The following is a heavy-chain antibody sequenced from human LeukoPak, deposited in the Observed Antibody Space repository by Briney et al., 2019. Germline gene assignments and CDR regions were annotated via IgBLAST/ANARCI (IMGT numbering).Heavy chain of an antibody. CDR2: ISGSGGST. J-gene: IGHJ4*02. CDR1: RFTFNNYA. Sequence: GGSLRLSCAASRFTFNNYAMSWVRQAPGKGLEWVSVISGSGGSTYYADSVKGRFTISRDNSKNTLYLQMNSLRAEDTAVYYCAKGAQQLVYWVDYWGQGTLVTVSS. CDR3: AKGAQQLVYWVDY. D-gene: IGHD6-13*01. V-gene: IGHV3-23*01.